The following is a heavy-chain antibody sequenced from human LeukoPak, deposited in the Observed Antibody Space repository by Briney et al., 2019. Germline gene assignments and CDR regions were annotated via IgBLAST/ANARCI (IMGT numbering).Heavy chain of an antibody. V-gene: IGHV3-7*01. CDR2: IKQDGSEK. D-gene: IGHD4-11*01. Sequence: GGSLRLSCVASGFSFSSYWMAWVRQAPGKGPEWVASIKQDGSEKFYADSVKGRFTISKDNAQNSLYLRMNSLRGEDTAVYYSAREDHSNYEYWGQGTSVTVSS. CDR3: AREDHSNYEY. CDR1: GFSFSSYW. J-gene: IGHJ4*02.